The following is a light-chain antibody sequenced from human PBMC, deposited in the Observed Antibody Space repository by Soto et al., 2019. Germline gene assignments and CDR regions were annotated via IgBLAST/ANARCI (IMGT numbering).Light chain of an antibody. Sequence: QSVLTQPPSLSAAPGQKVTISCSGSNSNIGNKYVSWYQQLPGTAPKVLIYDSNKRPSGIPDRFSGSQSGTSATLGITGLQTGDEGEYYCASWDSRLGAVVFGGGTKVTVL. CDR1: NSNIGNKY. J-gene: IGLJ3*02. V-gene: IGLV1-51*01. CDR2: DSN. CDR3: ASWDSRLGAVV.